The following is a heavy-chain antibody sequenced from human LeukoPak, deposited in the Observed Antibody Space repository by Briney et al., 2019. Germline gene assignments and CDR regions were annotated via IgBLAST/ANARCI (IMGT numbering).Heavy chain of an antibody. CDR3: ARDRRWLVLGDYYYYGMDV. J-gene: IGHJ6*02. D-gene: IGHD6-19*01. CDR1: GFTFSSYA. CDR2: IWYDGSNK. Sequence: GGSLRLSCAASGFTFSSYAMSWVRQAPGKGLEWVAVIWYDGSNKYYADSVKGRFTISRDNSKNTLYLQMNSLRAEDTAVYYCARDRRWLVLGDYYYYGMDVWGQGTTVTVSS. V-gene: IGHV3-33*08.